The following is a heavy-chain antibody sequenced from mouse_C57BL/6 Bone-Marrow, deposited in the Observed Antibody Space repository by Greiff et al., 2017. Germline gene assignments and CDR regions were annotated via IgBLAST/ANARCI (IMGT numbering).Heavy chain of an antibody. V-gene: IGHV1-47*01. CDR2: FHPYYDDT. CDR3: ARGGNYGGYYFDY. Sequence: VQLVESGAELVKPGVSVKMSCKASGYTFTTYPIEWMKQNHGKSLEWIGNFHPYYDDTNYNEKFKGKATLTVEKSSSTVYLELSRLTSDDSAVSDCARGGNYGGYYFDYWGQGTTLTVSS. J-gene: IGHJ2*01. D-gene: IGHD2-1*01. CDR1: GYTFTTYP.